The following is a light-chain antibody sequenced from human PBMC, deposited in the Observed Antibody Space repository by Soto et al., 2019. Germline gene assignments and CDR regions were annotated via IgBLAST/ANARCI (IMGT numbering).Light chain of an antibody. V-gene: IGLV2-14*03. CDR1: NSDIGGYNY. J-gene: IGLJ2*01. CDR2: EVS. CDR3: SSYTTSNTVI. Sequence: QSALTQPASGSGSPGQSITISCTGTNSDIGGYNYVSWYQQHPGKAPKLMIYEVSNRPSGVSNHFSGSKSGNTASLTISGLQAEDEADYYCSSYTTSNTVIFGGGTQLTVL.